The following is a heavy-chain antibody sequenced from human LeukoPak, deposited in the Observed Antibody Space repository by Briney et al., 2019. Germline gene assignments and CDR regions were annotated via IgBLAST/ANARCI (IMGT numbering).Heavy chain of an antibody. CDR3: ASCRSSYYYMDV. J-gene: IGHJ6*03. D-gene: IGHD3-16*02. V-gene: IGHV3-7*01. CDR2: IKHDESEK. CDR1: GFTFSTYW. Sequence: GGSLRLSCAASGFTFSTYWMTWVRQAPGRGLEWVANIKHDESEKYYVDSVKGRFTVSRDNGKNSLYLQMDSLRAEDTAVYYCASCRSSYYYMDVWGKGTSVTVSS.